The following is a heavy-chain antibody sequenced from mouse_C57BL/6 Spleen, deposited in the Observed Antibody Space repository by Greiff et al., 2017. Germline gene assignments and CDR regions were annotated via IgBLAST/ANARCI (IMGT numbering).Heavy chain of an antibody. V-gene: IGHV5-16*01. CDR2: INYDGSST. CDR3: ARDLCDDGYGYFDY. CDR1: GFTFSDYY. D-gene: IGHD2-3*01. J-gene: IGHJ2*01. Sequence: EVKLMESEGGLVQPGSSMKLSCTASGFTFSDYYMAWVRQVPEKGLEWVANINYDGSSTYYLDSLKSRFIISRDNAKNILYLQMSSLKSEDTATYYCARDLCDDGYGYFDYWGQGTTLTVSS.